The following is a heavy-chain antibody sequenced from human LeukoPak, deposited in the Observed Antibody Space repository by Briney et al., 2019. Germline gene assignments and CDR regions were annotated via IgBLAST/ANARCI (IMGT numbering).Heavy chain of an antibody. Sequence: KPSETLSLTCAVYGGSFSGYYWSCIRQRPGKGLEWIGEINHSGSTNYNPSLKSRVTISVDTSKTQFSLKLSSVTAADTAVYYCARWEGGSYYDFDYWGQGTLVTVSS. CDR2: INHSGST. D-gene: IGHD1-26*01. J-gene: IGHJ4*02. CDR1: GGSFSGYY. CDR3: ARWEGGSYYDFDY. V-gene: IGHV4-34*01.